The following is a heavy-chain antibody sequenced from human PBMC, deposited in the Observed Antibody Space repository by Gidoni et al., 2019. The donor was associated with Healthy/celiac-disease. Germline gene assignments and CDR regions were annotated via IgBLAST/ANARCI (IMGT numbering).Heavy chain of an antibody. CDR1: GGSISSSY. V-gene: IGHV4-59*08. J-gene: IGHJ2*01. CDR3: ARQNSPRWFGESRGWYFDL. Sequence: QVQLQESGPGLVKPSETLSLTCTVPGGSISSSYWSWIRQPPGKGLEWIGYIYYSGSTNYNPSLKSRVTISVDTSKNQFSLKLSSVTAADTAVYYCARQNSPRWFGESRGWYFDLWGRGTLVTVSS. D-gene: IGHD3-10*01. CDR2: IYYSGST.